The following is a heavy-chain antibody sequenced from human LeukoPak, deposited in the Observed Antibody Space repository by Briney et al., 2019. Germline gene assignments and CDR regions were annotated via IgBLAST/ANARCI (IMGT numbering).Heavy chain of an antibody. D-gene: IGHD3-22*01. CDR2: IYHSGST. J-gene: IGHJ3*02. CDR3: ARVFSLDSPGITMIVVGDYAFDI. V-gene: IGHV4-30-2*01. Sequence: PSQTLSLTCTVSGGSISSGGYYWSWIRQPPGKGLEWIGYIYHSGSTYYNPSLKSRVTISVDTSKNQFSLKLSSVTAADTAVYYCARVFSLDSPGITMIVVGDYAFDIWGQGTMVTVSS. CDR1: GGSISSGGYY.